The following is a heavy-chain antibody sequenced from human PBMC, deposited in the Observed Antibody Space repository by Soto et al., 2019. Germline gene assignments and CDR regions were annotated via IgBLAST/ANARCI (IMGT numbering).Heavy chain of an antibody. Sequence: PETLSLTCSVSRGSISSYYWSWVRQPPGKGLEWIGFIHRTGSTKYNPSVESRVTISVDTSQNQLSLRLSSVTAADTAVYYCARESAGSGKYNCFDPWGQGILVTVSS. CDR3: ARESAGSGKYNCFDP. CDR1: RGSISSYY. V-gene: IGHV4-59*01. D-gene: IGHD3-10*01. CDR2: IHRTGST. J-gene: IGHJ5*02.